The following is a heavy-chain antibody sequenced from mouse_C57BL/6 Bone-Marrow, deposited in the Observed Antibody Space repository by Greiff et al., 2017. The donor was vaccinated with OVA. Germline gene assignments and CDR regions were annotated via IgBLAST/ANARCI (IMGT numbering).Heavy chain of an antibody. J-gene: IGHJ2*01. CDR2: IYPGSGST. CDR3: ARRGYYGYGAGPYFDY. D-gene: IGHD2-2*01. CDR1: GYTFTSYW. V-gene: IGHV1-55*01. Sequence: QVQLQQPGAELVKPGASVKMSCKASGYTFTSYWITWVKQRPGQGLEWIGDIYPGSGSTNYNETFKSKATLTVDTSSSPAYLQLSSLTSEDSAVYYCARRGYYGYGAGPYFDYWGQGTTLTVSS.